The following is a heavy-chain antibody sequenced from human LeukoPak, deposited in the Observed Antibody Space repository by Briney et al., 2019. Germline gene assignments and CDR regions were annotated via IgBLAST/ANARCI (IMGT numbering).Heavy chain of an antibody. CDR3: ARAVVVVPAAIGPDAFDI. J-gene: IGHJ3*02. Sequence: ASVKVSRKASGYTFTGYYMHWVRQAPGQGLEWMGWINPNSGGTNYAQKFQGRVTMTRDTSISTAYMELSRLRSDDTAVYYCARAVVVVPAAIGPDAFDIWGQGTMVTVSS. CDR1: GYTFTGYY. CDR2: INPNSGGT. V-gene: IGHV1-2*02. D-gene: IGHD2-2*02.